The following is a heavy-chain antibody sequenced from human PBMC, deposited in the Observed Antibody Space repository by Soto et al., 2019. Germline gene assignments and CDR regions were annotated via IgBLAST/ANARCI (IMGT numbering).Heavy chain of an antibody. CDR3: ARSNRSSRRYAFDI. CDR2: MDPNRGNP. CDR1: GYTFPSYD. V-gene: IGHV1-8*01. Sequence: SVKVSCKAGGYTFPSYDSNWVCPAPGKGVEWRGGMDPNRGNPGYEHKFQSRVTMTRNTSISTAYMELSSVKSEDTAVYYCARSNRSSRRYAFDIWGQGTMVTVSS. D-gene: IGHD2-15*01. J-gene: IGHJ3*02.